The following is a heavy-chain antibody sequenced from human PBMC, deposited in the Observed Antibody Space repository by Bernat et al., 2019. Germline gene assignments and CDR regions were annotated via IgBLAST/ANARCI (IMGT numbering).Heavy chain of an antibody. Sequence: QVQLVESGGGVVQPGRSLRLSCAASGFTFSSYGMHWVRQAPGKGLERVAVIWYDGSNKYYADSGKGRFTSSRDNSKNTLYLQMNSLRAEDTAVYYCARDPHITMIHFDYWGQGTLVTVSS. D-gene: IGHD3-22*01. V-gene: IGHV3-33*01. CDR3: ARDPHITMIHFDY. CDR2: IWYDGSNK. CDR1: GFTFSSYG. J-gene: IGHJ4*02.